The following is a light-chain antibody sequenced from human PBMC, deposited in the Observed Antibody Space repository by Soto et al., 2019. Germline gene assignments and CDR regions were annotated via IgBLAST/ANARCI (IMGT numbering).Light chain of an antibody. CDR1: QSVSTY. J-gene: IGKJ2*01. V-gene: IGKV3-11*01. CDR3: QQRRNWPPYT. CDR2: DVS. Sequence: EIVLTQSPATLSLSPGERATLSCRASQSVSTYLAWYQQKPGQAPRLLIYDVSKRATGIPARFSGSGSGTDFTLTISSLEPEDLAIYYCQQRRNWPPYTFGQGTKLEIK.